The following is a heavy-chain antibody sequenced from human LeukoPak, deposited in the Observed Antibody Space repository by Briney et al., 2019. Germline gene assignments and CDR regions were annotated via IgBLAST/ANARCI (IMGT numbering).Heavy chain of an antibody. CDR1: GGSISSGPYY. CDR3: ARLPGSGYFDY. CDR2: VYYTGSM. D-gene: IGHD3-22*01. J-gene: IGHJ4*02. V-gene: IGHV4-39*01. Sequence: SETLSLTGAVSGGSISSGPYYWGWIRQPPGKGLEWVATVYYTGSMYYNPSLKGRVTVSVDTSKNQFSLKLTSVTAADTAVYYCARLPGSGYFDYWGQGILVTVSA.